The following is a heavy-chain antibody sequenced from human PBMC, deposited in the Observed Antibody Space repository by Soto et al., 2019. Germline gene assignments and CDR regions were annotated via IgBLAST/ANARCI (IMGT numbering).Heavy chain of an antibody. CDR2: ISDSGST. CDR3: AKYLPPEFDP. D-gene: IGHD2-2*02. Sequence: SETLSLTCSVSGASIGSGDDYWTWIRQSPWKGLEWIGYISDSGSTCYNPSLRSRLTIALDTSKNHFSLKLNSVTAADTAVYYCAKYLPPEFDPLGQGXPVTVSS. CDR1: GASIGSGDDY. V-gene: IGHV4-30-4*08. J-gene: IGHJ5*01.